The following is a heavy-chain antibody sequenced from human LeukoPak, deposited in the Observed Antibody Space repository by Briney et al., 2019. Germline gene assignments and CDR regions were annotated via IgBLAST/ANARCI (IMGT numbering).Heavy chain of an antibody. V-gene: IGHV1-46*01. Sequence: GASVKVSCEASGYTFTSYYMHWVRQAPGQGLEWMGIINPSGGSTSYAQKFQGRVTMTRDMFTSTVYMELSSLRSEDTAVYYCARPGITLFYFDYWGQGTLVTVSS. CDR2: INPSGGST. J-gene: IGHJ4*02. CDR1: GYTFTSYY. CDR3: ARPGITLFYFDY. D-gene: IGHD1-14*01.